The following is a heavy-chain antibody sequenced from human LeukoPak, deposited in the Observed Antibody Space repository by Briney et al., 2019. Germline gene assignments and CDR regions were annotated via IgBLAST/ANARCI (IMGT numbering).Heavy chain of an antibody. V-gene: IGHV3-23*01. CDR2: ISGNGGRT. D-gene: IGHD6-13*01. CDR1: GFTFSDYA. CDR3: AKAHSISWPYAFDS. Sequence: GGSLRLSCAASGFTFSDYAMAWVRQAPGKGLGWVSAISGNGGRTYSADSVQGRFTISRDNSKNTVYLQMDNLRAEDSAMYYCAKAHSISWPYAFDSWGQGTLVTVSS. J-gene: IGHJ4*02.